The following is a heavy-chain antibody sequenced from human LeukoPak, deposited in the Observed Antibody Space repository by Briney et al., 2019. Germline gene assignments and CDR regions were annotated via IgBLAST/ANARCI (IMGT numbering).Heavy chain of an antibody. V-gene: IGHV1-2*02. CDR3: AMFGYSGYSHYFDY. CDR2: INPNSGGT. Sequence: ASVKVSCKASGYTFTGYYMHWVRQAPGQGLEWMGWINPNSGGTNYAQKFQGRVTMTRDTSISTAYMELSRLRSDDTAVYYCAMFGYSGYSHYFDYWGQGTLVTVSS. CDR1: GYTFTGYY. J-gene: IGHJ4*02. D-gene: IGHD5-12*01.